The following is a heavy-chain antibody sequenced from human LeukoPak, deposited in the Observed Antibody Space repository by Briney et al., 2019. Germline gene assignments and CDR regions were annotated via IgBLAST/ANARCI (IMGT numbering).Heavy chain of an antibody. Sequence: ASVKVSCKTSGYTFTSFDIHWVRQAPGQGLQWLGWMKPNDGNRGFPQKFQGRLTMTSDTSLVTAYMELTSLTSDDTAVYYCARGDSVAGTSNYFDSWGQGTLVIVSS. CDR3: ARGDSVAGTSNYFDS. CDR1: GYTFTSFD. V-gene: IGHV1-8*01. J-gene: IGHJ5*01. D-gene: IGHD6-19*01. CDR2: MKPNDGNR.